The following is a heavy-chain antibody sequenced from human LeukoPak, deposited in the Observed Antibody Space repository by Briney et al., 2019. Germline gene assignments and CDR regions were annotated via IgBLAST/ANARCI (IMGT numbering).Heavy chain of an antibody. CDR3: AKDDAWIQFGS. Sequence: GGSLRLSCAAFGFTFSRHGMNWVRQAPGKGLEWVSGISPNGAIKYYTESVKGRFTISRDNSKGIVYLQPNNVRPEDSALYYCAKDDAWIQFGSWGRGTRVTVSS. CDR1: GFTFSRHG. J-gene: IGHJ4*02. D-gene: IGHD5-18*01. CDR2: ISPNGAIK. V-gene: IGHV3-23*01.